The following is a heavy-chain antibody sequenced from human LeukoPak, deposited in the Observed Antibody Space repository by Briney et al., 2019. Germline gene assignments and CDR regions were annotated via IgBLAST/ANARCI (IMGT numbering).Heavy chain of an antibody. V-gene: IGHV3-7*01. CDR2: IKQDGSER. Sequence: GGSLRLSCAASGFTFSSYWMSWVRQAPGKGLEWVANIKQDGSERYYVDSVRGRFTISRDNAKNSLYLQMNSLRAEDTAVYYCASATIAAAGRGYYYYMDVWGKGTTVTVSS. J-gene: IGHJ6*03. CDR3: ASATIAAAGRGYYYYMDV. CDR1: GFTFSSYW. D-gene: IGHD6-13*01.